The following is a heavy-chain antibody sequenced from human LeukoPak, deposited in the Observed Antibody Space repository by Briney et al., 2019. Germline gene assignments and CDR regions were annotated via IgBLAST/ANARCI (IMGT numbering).Heavy chain of an antibody. V-gene: IGHV4-31*03. CDR2: IHPSGTL. CDR1: GASFSSGDQY. D-gene: IGHD2-2*03. Sequence: SETLSLTCTVSGASFSSGDQYWNWIRQSPGKGLEWIGSIHPSGTLCNNPSLESRVTMSMDTSKNQFSLNLNSVTAADTAVYFCSRGLDRKLGYWSQGTLVTVSS. CDR3: SRGLDRKLGY. J-gene: IGHJ4*02.